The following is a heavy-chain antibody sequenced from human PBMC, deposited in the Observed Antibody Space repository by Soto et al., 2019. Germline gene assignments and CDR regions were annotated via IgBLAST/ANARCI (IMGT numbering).Heavy chain of an antibody. J-gene: IGHJ6*01. CDR2: MFYSGLT. CDR1: GYSVSSSDYY. D-gene: IGHD2-15*01. V-gene: IGHV4-39*01. CDR3: APLTVSLSGPYGIHV. Sequence: SETLSLTCSVSGYSVSSSDYYWAWIRQPPGKGLEWIGSMFYSGLTYYNPSLKSRVTLSVDTSKNHFSVRLNSVTAADTAVYYCAPLTVSLSGPYGIHVWGHGTTVTVSS.